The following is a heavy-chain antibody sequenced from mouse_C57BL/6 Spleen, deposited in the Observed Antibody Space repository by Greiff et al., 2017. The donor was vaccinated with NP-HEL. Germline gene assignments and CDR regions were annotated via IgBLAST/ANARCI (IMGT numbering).Heavy chain of an antibody. CDR2: IYPGDGDT. D-gene: IGHD2-4*01. V-gene: IGHV1-82*01. CDR1: GYAFSSSW. J-gene: IGHJ2*01. CDR3: ARSKDYDYGSDY. Sequence: VQLQQSGPELVKPGASVKISCKASGYAFSSSWMNWVKQRPGKGLEWIGRIYPGDGDTNYNGKFKGKATLTADKSSSTAYMQLSSLTSEDSAVYFCARSKDYDYGSDYWGQGTTLTVSS.